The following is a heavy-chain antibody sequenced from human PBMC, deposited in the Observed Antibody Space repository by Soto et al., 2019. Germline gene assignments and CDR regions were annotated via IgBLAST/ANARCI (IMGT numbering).Heavy chain of an antibody. Sequence: SVKVSCKASGFTFTSSAVQWVRQARGQRLEWIGWIVVGSGNTNYAQKSQERVTITRDMSTSTAYMELSSLRSEDTAVYYCAAGSYLSDYYGMDVWGQGTTVTVSS. CDR3: AAGSYLSDYYGMDV. J-gene: IGHJ6*02. V-gene: IGHV1-58*01. CDR2: IVVGSGNT. D-gene: IGHD1-26*01. CDR1: GFTFTSSA.